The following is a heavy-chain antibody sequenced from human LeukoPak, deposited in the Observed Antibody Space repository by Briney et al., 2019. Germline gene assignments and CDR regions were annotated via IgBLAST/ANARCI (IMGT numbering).Heavy chain of an antibody. Sequence: ASVKVSCKASGYTFTSYDISWVRQAPGQGLEWMGWISTYNSNTNQAEKLQGRITMTTDTSTSTAYMGLRSLRSDDAAVYYCARGAAGSYDYWGQGTLVTVSS. V-gene: IGHV1-18*01. CDR2: ISTYNSNT. CDR3: ARGAAGSYDY. CDR1: GYTFTSYD. J-gene: IGHJ4*02. D-gene: IGHD6-13*01.